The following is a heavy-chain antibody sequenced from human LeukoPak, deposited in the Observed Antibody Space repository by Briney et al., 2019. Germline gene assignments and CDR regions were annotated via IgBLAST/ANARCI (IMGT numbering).Heavy chain of an antibody. J-gene: IGHJ4*02. CDR1: GFTLSSYT. D-gene: IGHD3-16*01. CDR2: ISSSGTTI. Sequence: QPGGSLRLSCAASGFTLSSYTMNWVRQAPGKGLEWVSCISSSGTTIYYADSVKGRFTISRDNAKNSMFLQMNSLRAEDTAVYYCARGGGGFDYWGQGTLVTVSS. V-gene: IGHV3-48*01. CDR3: ARGGGGFDY.